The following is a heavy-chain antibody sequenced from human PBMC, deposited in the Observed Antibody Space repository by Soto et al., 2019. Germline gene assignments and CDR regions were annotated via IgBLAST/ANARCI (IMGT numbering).Heavy chain of an antibody. J-gene: IGHJ6*03. CDR2: IYYSGST. Sequence: PEETLSLTCTVSGGSISSYYWSWIRQPPGKGLEWIGYIYYSGSTNYNPSLKSRVTISVDTSKNQFSLKLSSVTAADTAVYYCARDGRYCSGGSCYNPYYYYYMDVWGKGTTVTVS. CDR1: GGSISSYY. V-gene: IGHV4-59*01. CDR3: ARDGRYCSGGSCYNPYYYYYMDV. D-gene: IGHD2-15*01.